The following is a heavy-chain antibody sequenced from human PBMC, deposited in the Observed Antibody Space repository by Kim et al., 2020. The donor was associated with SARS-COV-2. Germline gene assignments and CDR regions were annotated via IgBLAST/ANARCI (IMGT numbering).Heavy chain of an antibody. V-gene: IGHV1-18*01. D-gene: IGHD2-2*02. J-gene: IGHJ4*01. CDR3: ARMASCSSSPTCYTFDK. CDR2: ISSSHGAT. CDR1: GYTFNNYD. Sequence: ASVKVSCQASGYTFNNYDFSWVRQAPGQGLEWMGWISSSHGATNYAQRFQGRVTMSTDTSTSTTYMELRSLRSDDTAVYYCARMASCSSSPTCYTFDKWG.